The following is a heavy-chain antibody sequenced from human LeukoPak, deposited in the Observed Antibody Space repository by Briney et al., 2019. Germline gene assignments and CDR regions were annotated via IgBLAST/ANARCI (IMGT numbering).Heavy chain of an antibody. CDR1: GFTFSAYW. CDR2: INGDGSRT. J-gene: IGHJ4*02. D-gene: IGHD5-24*01. V-gene: IGHV3-74*01. CDR3: VRDKDMATTADLGY. Sequence: PGGSLRLSCAASGFTFSAYWMHWVRQAPGKGLVWVSRINGDGSRTNNADSVKGRFTISRDNAKNTLYLQMNSLRAEGTAVYYCVRDKDMATTADLGYWGQGTLVTVSS.